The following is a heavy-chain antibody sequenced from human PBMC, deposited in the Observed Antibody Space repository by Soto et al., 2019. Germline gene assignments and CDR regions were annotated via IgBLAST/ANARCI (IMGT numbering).Heavy chain of an antibody. CDR1: GFIFSTYG. D-gene: IGHD4-4*01. J-gene: IGHJ6*02. V-gene: IGHV3-30*18. CDR3: AKDRGNYGHSYFYGMDV. CDR2: ISSDGTNK. Sequence: QVQLVESGGGVVQPGRSLRLSCAASGFIFSTYGMHWVRQAPGKGLEWVAVISSDGTNKYYADSVKGRFTFSRDDSKNTLYLQMNSLRAEDTAVYYCAKDRGNYGHSYFYGMDVWGQGTTVTVSS.